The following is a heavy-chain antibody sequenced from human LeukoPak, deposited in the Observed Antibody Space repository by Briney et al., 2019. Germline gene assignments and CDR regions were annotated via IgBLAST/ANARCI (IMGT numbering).Heavy chain of an antibody. V-gene: IGHV1-3*01. CDR1: GYTFTSYA. CDR2: INAGNGNT. CDR3: ARDMVTMVRGKLRALRY. Sequence: ASVKVSCKASGYTFTSYAMHWVRQAPGQRLEWMGWINAGNGNTKYSQKFQGRVTITRDTSASTAYMELSSLRSEDTAVYYCARDMVTMVRGKLRALRYWGQGTLVTVSS. J-gene: IGHJ4*02. D-gene: IGHD3-10*01.